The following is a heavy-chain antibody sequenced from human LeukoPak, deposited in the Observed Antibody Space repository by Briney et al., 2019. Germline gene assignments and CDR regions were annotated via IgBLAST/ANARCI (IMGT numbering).Heavy chain of an antibody. CDR2: INSRSNYI. CDR1: GFTFSSYG. V-gene: IGHV3-21*01. D-gene: IGHD2/OR15-2a*01. Sequence: GRSLRLLCGACGFTFSSYGMLWGPQAPGWGVEGFSSINSRSNYIYYADSVKGRFTISRDNAKESLYLQMNSLRAEDTALYFCARDKVSVIPALDYWGQGTLVIVSS. CDR3: ARDKVSVIPALDY. J-gene: IGHJ4*02.